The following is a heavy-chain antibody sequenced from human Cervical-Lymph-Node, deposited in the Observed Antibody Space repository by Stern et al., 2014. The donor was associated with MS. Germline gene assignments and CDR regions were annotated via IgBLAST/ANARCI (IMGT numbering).Heavy chain of an antibody. CDR2: ISPIFGAA. CDR3: ARKGGYYDSSGYYAY. Sequence: QVQLVESGAEVKKPGSSVKVSCKASGGTFSSYAISWVRQAPGQGLEWMGGISPIFGAADSAQKFQGRVTITADESTSTAYMELSSLRSEDTAVYYCARKGGYYDSSGYYAYWGQGTLVTVSS. J-gene: IGHJ4*02. V-gene: IGHV1-69*01. D-gene: IGHD3-22*01. CDR1: GGTFSSYA.